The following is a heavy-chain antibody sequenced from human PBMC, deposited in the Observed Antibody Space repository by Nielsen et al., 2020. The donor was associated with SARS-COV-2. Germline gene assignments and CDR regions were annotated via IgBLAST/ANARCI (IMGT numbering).Heavy chain of an antibody. CDR2: INSDGSST. CDR1: GFTYSSYW. J-gene: IGHJ4*02. CDR3: ARDPSITIFGVVTDFDY. Sequence: GGSLRLSCAASGFTYSSYWVHWVRQAPGKGLVWVSRINSDGSSTSYADSVKGRFTISRDNAKNTLYLQMNSLRAEDTAVYYCARDPSITIFGVVTDFDYWGQGTLVTVSS. V-gene: IGHV3-74*01. D-gene: IGHD3-3*01.